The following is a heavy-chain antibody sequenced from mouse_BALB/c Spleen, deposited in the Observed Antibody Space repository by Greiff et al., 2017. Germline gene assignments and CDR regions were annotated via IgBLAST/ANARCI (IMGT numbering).Heavy chain of an antibody. CDR2: ISSGSSTI. Sequence: EVQRVESGGGLVQPGGSRKLSCAASGFTFSSFGMHWVRQAPEKGLEWVAYISSGSSTIYYADTVKGRFTISRDNPKNTLFLQMTSLRSEDTAMYYCARDDYYGGRFAYWGQGTLVTVSA. CDR1: GFTFSSFG. J-gene: IGHJ3*01. D-gene: IGHD1-1*01. CDR3: ARDDYYGGRFAY. V-gene: IGHV5-17*02.